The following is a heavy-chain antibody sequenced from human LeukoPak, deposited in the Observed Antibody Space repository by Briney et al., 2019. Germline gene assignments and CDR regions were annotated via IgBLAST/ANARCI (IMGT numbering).Heavy chain of an antibody. D-gene: IGHD2-2*01. CDR1: GYSFTTYW. CDR3: ARRQGCSSTSCPPDY. Sequence: GESLKISCRGSGYSFTTYWIGWVRQMPGKGLEWMGIIYPGDSDTRYSPSFRGQVTMSADKSINTAYLQWSSLKASNTATYYCARRQGCSSTSCPPDYWGQGTLVTVSS. V-gene: IGHV5-51*01. J-gene: IGHJ4*02. CDR2: IYPGDSDT.